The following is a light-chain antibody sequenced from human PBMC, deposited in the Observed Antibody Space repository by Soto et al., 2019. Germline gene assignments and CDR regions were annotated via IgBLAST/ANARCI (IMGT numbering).Light chain of an antibody. J-gene: IGKJ4*01. CDR2: DAS. Sequence: EIVLTQSPDTLSLSPGERATLSCRASQSVSSYLAWYHQKPGQAPRILVYDASNRATGIPARFSGSGSGTDFTLTISSLEPEDFAVDYCQQRSNWRLTFGGGTKVQIK. CDR3: QQRSNWRLT. CDR1: QSVSSY. V-gene: IGKV3-11*01.